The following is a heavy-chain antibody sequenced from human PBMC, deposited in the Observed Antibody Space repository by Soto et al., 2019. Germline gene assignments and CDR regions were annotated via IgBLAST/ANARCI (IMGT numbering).Heavy chain of an antibody. V-gene: IGHV3-74*01. Sequence: GGSLRLSCAASGFTFSSYWMHWVRQAPGKGLVWVSRINSDGSSTSYADSVKGRFTISRDNAKNTLYLQMNSLRAEDTAVYYCTRQPYAGYYYYMDVWGKGTTVTVSS. D-gene: IGHD3-10*01. CDR2: INSDGSST. CDR3: TRQPYAGYYYYMDV. CDR1: GFTFSSYW. J-gene: IGHJ6*03.